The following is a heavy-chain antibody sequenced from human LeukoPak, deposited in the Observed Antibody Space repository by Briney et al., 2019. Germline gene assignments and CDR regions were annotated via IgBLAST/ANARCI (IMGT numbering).Heavy chain of an antibody. V-gene: IGHV3-23*01. D-gene: IGHD3-22*01. J-gene: IGHJ4*02. CDR2: ISGSGGST. CDR1: GFTFSSYA. CDR3: AKSAGNYYDSSGPF. Sequence: GGSLRLSCAASGFTFSSYAMSGVRQAPGKGLEGVSAISGSGGSTYYADSVKGRFTISRDNSKNTLYLQMNSLRAEDTAVYYCAKSAGNYYDSSGPFWGQGTLVTVSS.